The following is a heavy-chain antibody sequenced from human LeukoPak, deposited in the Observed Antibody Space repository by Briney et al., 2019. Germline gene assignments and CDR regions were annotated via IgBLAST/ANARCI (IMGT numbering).Heavy chain of an antibody. J-gene: IGHJ4*02. D-gene: IGHD3-22*01. CDR2: ISYNGRSI. V-gene: IGHV3-48*04. CDR1: GFTFSSYS. Sequence: PGGSLRLSCAASGFTFSSYSMNWVRQAPGKGLEWVSYISYNGRSIYYADSVKGRFTISRDNAYNSLYLQMDSLRVEDTAVYYCARDGRWINYYDGSSPVWGQGTLVTVSS. CDR3: ARDGRWINYYDGSSPV.